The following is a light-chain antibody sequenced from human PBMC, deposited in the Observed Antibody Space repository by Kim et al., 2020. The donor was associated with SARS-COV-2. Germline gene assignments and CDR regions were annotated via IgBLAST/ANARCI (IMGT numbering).Light chain of an antibody. V-gene: IGLV2-14*01. CDR3: RSSTSANTYL. J-gene: IGLJ1*01. CDR2: DVT. Sequence: QSALTQPASVSGSPGQTVTISCTGTSSDVGGQIYVSWYQQHPDKAPKLMIYDVTKRPPGVSDRFSGSKSGNTASLTISVLQSEDDADYYCRSSTSANTYLFGTGTKVTVL. CDR1: SSDVGGQIY.